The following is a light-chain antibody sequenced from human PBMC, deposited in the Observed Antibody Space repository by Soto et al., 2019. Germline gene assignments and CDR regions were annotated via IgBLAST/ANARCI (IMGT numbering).Light chain of an antibody. Sequence: QSALTQPASVSGSPGQSITISCTGTSSDIGAYNYVSWYQQHHPGKVPKPVIYDVSHRPSGISSRFSGSKSGNAASLTISWLQGEDEAGYYCASYTTSSTLIFGGGTKLTVL. CDR1: SSDIGAYNY. CDR2: DVS. V-gene: IGLV2-14*01. CDR3: ASYTTSSTLI. J-gene: IGLJ2*01.